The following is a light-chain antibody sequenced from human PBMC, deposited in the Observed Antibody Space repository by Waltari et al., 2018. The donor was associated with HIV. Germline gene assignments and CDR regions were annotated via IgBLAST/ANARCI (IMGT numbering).Light chain of an antibody. CDR1: QSISTY. CDR3: QQSYSTPPT. V-gene: IGKV1-39*01. CDR2: AAS. Sequence: DIQMTQPPSSLSASVGYRVTITCRASQSISTYLNWYQQKPGKAPKLLIYAASSLQSGVPSRFSGSGSGTDFTLTISSLQPEDFATYYCQQSYSTPPTFGGGTKVEIK. J-gene: IGKJ4*01.